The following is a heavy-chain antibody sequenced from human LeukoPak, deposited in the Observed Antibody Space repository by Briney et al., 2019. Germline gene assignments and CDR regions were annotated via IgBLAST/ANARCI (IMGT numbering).Heavy chain of an antibody. J-gene: IGHJ4*02. CDR1: GGSISSSSYY. D-gene: IGHD6-19*01. Sequence: SETLSLTCTVSGGSISSSSYYWGWIRQPPGKGLEWIGSIYYSGSTYYNPSLKSRVTISVDKSKNQFSLKLTSVTAADTAFYYCARDRGSSGWYGEDFDYWGQGTPVTVSS. CDR2: IYYSGST. V-gene: IGHV4-39*07. CDR3: ARDRGSSGWYGEDFDY.